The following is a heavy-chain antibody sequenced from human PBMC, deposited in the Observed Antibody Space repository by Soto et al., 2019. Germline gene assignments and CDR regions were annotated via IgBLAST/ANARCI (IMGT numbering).Heavy chain of an antibody. V-gene: IGHV3-30*03. J-gene: IGHJ5*02. Sequence: QVQLVESGGGVVQPGRSLRLSCAASGFTFSSYGMHWVRQAPGKGLEWVAVISYDGSNKYYADSVKGRFTISRDNSKNTLYLQMNSLRAEDTAVYYCARAERGSYSNWFDPWGQGTLVTVSS. D-gene: IGHD1-26*01. CDR3: ARAERGSYSNWFDP. CDR1: GFTFSSYG. CDR2: ISYDGSNK.